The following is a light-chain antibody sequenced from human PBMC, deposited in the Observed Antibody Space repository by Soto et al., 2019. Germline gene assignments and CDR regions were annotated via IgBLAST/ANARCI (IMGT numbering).Light chain of an antibody. J-gene: IGLJ2*01. CDR2: TNN. V-gene: IGLV1-44*01. CDR3: ATWDDSLNGPV. CDR1: SSNIGKNT. Sequence: QSVLTQPPSASGTPGQRVTISCSGSSSNIGKNTVNWYQQLPGTPPKLLIRTNNQRPSGVPDRFSGSKSGNSASLAISGFQSEDEADYSCATWDDSLNGPVFGGGTK.